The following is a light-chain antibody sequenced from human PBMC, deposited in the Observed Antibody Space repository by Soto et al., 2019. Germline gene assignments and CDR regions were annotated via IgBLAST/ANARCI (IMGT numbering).Light chain of an antibody. Sequence: EVVLTQSPGTLSLSLGERATLSCRASQSIARSYLAWYQQKPGQAPRLLIYDASTRATGIPDRFSGSGSGTDFTXTISRLEPEDFAVFYCQQYAYSPIT. V-gene: IGKV3-20*01. CDR1: QSIARSY. J-gene: IGKJ5*01. CDR3: QQYAYSPIT. CDR2: DAS.